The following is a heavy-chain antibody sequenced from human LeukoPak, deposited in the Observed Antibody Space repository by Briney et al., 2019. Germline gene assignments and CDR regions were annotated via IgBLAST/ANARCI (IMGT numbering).Heavy chain of an antibody. V-gene: IGHV1-46*01. CDR1: GYTFTSYY. CDR2: INPSGGST. CDR3: AREGPIVVVTAIKNFDY. Sequence: GASVKVSCKASGYTFTSYYMHWVRQAPGQGLEWMGIINPSGGSTSYAQKFQGRVTMTRDTSTSTVYMELSSLRSEDTAVYYCAREGPIVVVTAIKNFDYWGQGTLVTVSS. D-gene: IGHD2-21*02. J-gene: IGHJ4*02.